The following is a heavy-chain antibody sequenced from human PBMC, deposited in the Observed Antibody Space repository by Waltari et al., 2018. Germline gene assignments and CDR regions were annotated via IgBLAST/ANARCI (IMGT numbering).Heavy chain of an antibody. J-gene: IGHJ4*02. Sequence: EVPLLESGGGLVQPGGSLRLSCVASGFPFSTYAMSWVRQAAGKGLEWVSTLAYTGDNTHYADSAKGRFTISRDISKRTLYLHMNSLRAEDTAVYYCAKAHYDSSGYFSDFDYWGQGTRVTVSS. CDR2: LAYTGDNT. CDR3: AKAHYDSSGYFSDFDY. V-gene: IGHV3-23*01. D-gene: IGHD3-22*01. CDR1: GFPFSTYA.